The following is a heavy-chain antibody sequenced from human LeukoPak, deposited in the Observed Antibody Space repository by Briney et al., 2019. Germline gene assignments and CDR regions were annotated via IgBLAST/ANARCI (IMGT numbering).Heavy chain of an antibody. CDR3: ARGYSSSWARAFDY. Sequence: SETLSLTCTVSGGSISSYYWSWIRQPPGKGLEWIGYIYYSGSTNYNPSLKSRVTISVDTSKNQFSLKLSSVTAADTAVYYCARGYSSSWARAFDYWGQGTLVTVSS. CDR2: IYYSGST. CDR1: GGSISSYY. J-gene: IGHJ4*02. V-gene: IGHV4-59*01. D-gene: IGHD6-13*01.